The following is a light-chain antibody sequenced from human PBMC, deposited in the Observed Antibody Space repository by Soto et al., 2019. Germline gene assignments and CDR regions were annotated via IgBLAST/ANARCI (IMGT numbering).Light chain of an antibody. Sequence: DIVMTQSPATLSVSPGERATLSCRASQSISSYLAWYQQKPGQAPRLLIYDASTRPTGIPARFSGSGSGTEFTLTISSLQSEDFAIYYCQHYNNWPLAFGGGTKVEIK. CDR3: QHYNNWPLA. CDR2: DAS. J-gene: IGKJ4*01. V-gene: IGKV3-15*01. CDR1: QSISSY.